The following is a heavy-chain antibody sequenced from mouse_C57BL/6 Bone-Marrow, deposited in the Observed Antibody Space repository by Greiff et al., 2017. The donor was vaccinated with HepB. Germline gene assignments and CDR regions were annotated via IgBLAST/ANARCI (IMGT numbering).Heavy chain of an antibody. J-gene: IGHJ1*03. CDR3: VRDRTHYYGSSGYFDV. Sequence: EVQVVESGGGLVQPKGSLKLSCAASGFTFNTYAMHWVRQAPGQGLEWVARIRSKSSNYATYYADSVKDRFTISRDDSQSMLYLQMNTMKTEDKATYYGVRDRTHYYGSSGYFDVWGTGTTVTVSS. CDR1: GFTFNTYA. CDR2: IRSKSSNYAT. D-gene: IGHD1-1*01. V-gene: IGHV10-3*01.